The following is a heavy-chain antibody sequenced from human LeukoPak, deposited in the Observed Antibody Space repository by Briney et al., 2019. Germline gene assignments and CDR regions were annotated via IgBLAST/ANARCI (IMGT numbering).Heavy chain of an antibody. CDR1: GDSISAYY. CDR2: INSSRTT. D-gene: IGHD2/OR15-2a*01. V-gene: IGHV4-4*07. Sequence: SETLSLTCTVSGDSISAYYWSWIRQPARKGLEWSGRINSSRTTQYNPSLQSRVTMSVETSENQLSLRLSSGTAADTAMDYCARHPESTPWKYYFDNWGQGILVTVSS. J-gene: IGHJ4*02. CDR3: ARHPESTPWKYYFDN.